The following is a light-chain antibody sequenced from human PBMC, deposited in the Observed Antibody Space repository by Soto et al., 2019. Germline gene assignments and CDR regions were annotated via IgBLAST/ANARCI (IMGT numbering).Light chain of an antibody. CDR1: QSVSSNY. CDR2: GAS. V-gene: IGKV3-20*01. J-gene: IGKJ1*01. Sequence: EIVSTQSPGTLSLSPGERAILSCRASQSVSSNYLAWYRQRPGQAPSLLIYGASSRATGIPDRFSGSGSGTDFTLTISRLEPEDFAVYYCQQYGSSPRTFGQGTKVDNK. CDR3: QQYGSSPRT.